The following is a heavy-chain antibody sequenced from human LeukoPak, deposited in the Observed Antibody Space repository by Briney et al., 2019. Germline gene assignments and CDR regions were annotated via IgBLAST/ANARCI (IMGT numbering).Heavy chain of an antibody. Sequence: GGSLRLSCAASGFTFRSYAMSWVRQAPGKGLEWVSGISGSGGSTYYADSVKGRFTISRDNSKNTLFLQLNSLRADDSAVYYCAKGGHDFNPFYWWGQGTLVTVSS. CDR1: GFTFRSYA. CDR2: ISGSGGST. J-gene: IGHJ4*02. D-gene: IGHD2-21*02. CDR3: AKGGHDFNPFYW. V-gene: IGHV3-23*01.